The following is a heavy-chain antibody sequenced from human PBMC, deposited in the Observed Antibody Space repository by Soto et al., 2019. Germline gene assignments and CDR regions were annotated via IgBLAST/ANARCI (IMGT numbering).Heavy chain of an antibody. CDR1: GFTFSSYG. V-gene: IGHV3-30*18. CDR2: ISYDGSNK. D-gene: IGHD3-10*01. CDR3: AKDSMVRGVIMIDY. Sequence: QVQLVESGGGVVQPGRSLRLSCAASGFTFSSYGMHWVRQAPGKGLEWVAVISYDGSNKYYADSVKGRFTISRDNSKNTLYLQMNSLRAEDTAVYYCAKDSMVRGVIMIDYWGQGTLVTVSS. J-gene: IGHJ4*02.